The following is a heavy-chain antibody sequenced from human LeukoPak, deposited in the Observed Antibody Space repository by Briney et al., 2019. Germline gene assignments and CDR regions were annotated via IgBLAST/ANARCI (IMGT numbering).Heavy chain of an antibody. V-gene: IGHV3-11*01. J-gene: IGHJ3*02. CDR3: ARVLPLGGSDAFDI. Sequence: GGSLRLSCAASGFTFSDYYMSWIRQAPGKGLEWVSYISSSGSTIYYADSVKGRFTISRDNAKNSLYLQMNSLRAEDTAVYYCARVLPLGGSDAFDIWGQGTMVTVSS. D-gene: IGHD2-15*01. CDR2: ISSSGSTI. CDR1: GFTFSDYY.